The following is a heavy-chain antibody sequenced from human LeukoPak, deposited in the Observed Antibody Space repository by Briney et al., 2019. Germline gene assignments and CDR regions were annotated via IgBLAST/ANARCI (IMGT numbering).Heavy chain of an antibody. Sequence: PSETLSLTCAVSGYSISSGYYWGWIRQPPGKGLEWIGSIYHSGSTYYNPSLKSRVTISVDTSKNQFPLKLSSVTAADTAVYYCARNWDYYDSSGYYRDYRGQGTLVTVSS. CDR3: ARNWDYYDSSGYYRDY. CDR1: GYSISSGYY. CDR2: IYHSGST. J-gene: IGHJ4*02. D-gene: IGHD3-22*01. V-gene: IGHV4-38-2*01.